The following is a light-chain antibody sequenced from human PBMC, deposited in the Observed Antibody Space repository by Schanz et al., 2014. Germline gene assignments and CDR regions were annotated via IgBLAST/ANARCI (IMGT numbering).Light chain of an antibody. Sequence: DIVMTQSPLSLPVTPGEPASISCRSSQSLLHSNGYNCLDWYLQKPGQSPQLLIFEVSNRFSGVPDRFSGSGSGTDFTLKISRVEAEDVGVYYCMQSLATPHTFGQGTKLEIK. CDR2: EVS. V-gene: IGKV2D-29*02. CDR3: MQSLATPHT. CDR1: QSLLHSNGYNC. J-gene: IGKJ2*01.